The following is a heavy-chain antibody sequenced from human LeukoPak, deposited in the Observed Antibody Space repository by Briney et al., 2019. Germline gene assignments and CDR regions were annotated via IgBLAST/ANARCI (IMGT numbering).Heavy chain of an antibody. CDR1: GFTFSSYS. Sequence: GRSLRLSCAASGFTFSSYSMNWVRQAPGKGLEWVSYISSSSSTIYYADSVKGRFTISRDNAKNSLYLQMNSLRDEDTAVYYCARDGWTYCGGDCGGGKEDAFDIWGQGTMVTVSS. D-gene: IGHD2-21*02. J-gene: IGHJ3*02. V-gene: IGHV3-48*02. CDR3: ARDGWTYCGGDCGGGKEDAFDI. CDR2: ISSSSSTI.